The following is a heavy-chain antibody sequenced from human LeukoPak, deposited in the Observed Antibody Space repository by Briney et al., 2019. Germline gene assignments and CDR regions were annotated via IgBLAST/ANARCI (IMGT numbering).Heavy chain of an antibody. D-gene: IGHD4-11*01. CDR2: INPNSGGT. J-gene: IGHJ4*02. CDR3: ARDAIVRDYSNSDY. CDR1: GYTFTGYD. Sequence: ASVKGSCKASGYTFTGYDIHWARQAPGQGLEWMGWINPNSGGTNHAQKFQGRVTMTRDTSISTAYMELSRLTSDDAAVYYCARDAIVRDYSNSDYWGQGTLVTVSS. V-gene: IGHV1-2*02.